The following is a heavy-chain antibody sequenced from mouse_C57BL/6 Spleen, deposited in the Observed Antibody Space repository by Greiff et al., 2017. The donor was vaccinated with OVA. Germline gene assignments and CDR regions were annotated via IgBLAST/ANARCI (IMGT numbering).Heavy chain of an antibody. CDR3: ARANWDEYFDV. J-gene: IGHJ1*03. V-gene: IGHV5-16*01. D-gene: IGHD4-1*01. CDR2: INYDGSST. CDR1: GFTFSDYY. Sequence: EVQVVESEGGLVQPGSSMKLSCTASGFTFSDYYMAWVRQVPEKGLEWVANINYDGSSTYYLDSLKSRFIISRDNAKNILYLQMSSLKSEDTATYYCARANWDEYFDVWGTGTTVTVSS.